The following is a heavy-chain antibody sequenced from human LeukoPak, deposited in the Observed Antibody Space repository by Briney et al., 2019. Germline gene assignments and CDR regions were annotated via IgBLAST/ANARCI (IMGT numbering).Heavy chain of an antibody. CDR2: ISSSSSYI. D-gene: IGHD6-13*01. J-gene: IGHJ4*02. CDR3: ARGFSSSRPHYFDY. Sequence: GGSLRLSCAASGFTFSSYSMNWVRQAPGKGLEWASSISSSSSYIYYADPVKGRFTISRDNAKNSLYLQMNSLRAEDTAVYYCARGFSSSRPHYFDYWGQGTLVTVSS. CDR1: GFTFSSYS. V-gene: IGHV3-21*01.